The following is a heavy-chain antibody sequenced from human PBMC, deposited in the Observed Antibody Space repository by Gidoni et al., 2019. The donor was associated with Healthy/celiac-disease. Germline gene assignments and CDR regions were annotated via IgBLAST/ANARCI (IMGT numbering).Heavy chain of an antibody. CDR3: AKDPGQWLVTGGFDY. CDR1: GFTFSSYG. Sequence: QVQLVESGGGVVQPGRSLRLSCAASGFTFSSYGMHGVRQAPGKGLEWVAVISYDGSNKYYADSVKGRFTIARDNSKNTLYLQMNSLRAEDTAVYYCAKDPGQWLVTGGFDYWGQGTLVTVSS. J-gene: IGHJ4*02. CDR2: ISYDGSNK. D-gene: IGHD6-19*01. V-gene: IGHV3-30*18.